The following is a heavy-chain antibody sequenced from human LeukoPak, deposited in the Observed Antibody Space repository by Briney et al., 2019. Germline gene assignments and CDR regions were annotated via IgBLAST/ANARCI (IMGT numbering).Heavy chain of an antibody. CDR2: IKQDESAK. V-gene: IGHV3-7*01. Sequence: GGSLRLSCAASGFTFSNYWMAWVRQAPGKGPEWVANIKQDESAKQYVDSVKGRFTISRDNAKSSPYLQMNSLRVDDTAVYYCARDVEGSLDYWGQGTLVAVSS. J-gene: IGHJ4*02. CDR1: GFTFSNYW. CDR3: ARDVEGSLDY. D-gene: IGHD5-24*01.